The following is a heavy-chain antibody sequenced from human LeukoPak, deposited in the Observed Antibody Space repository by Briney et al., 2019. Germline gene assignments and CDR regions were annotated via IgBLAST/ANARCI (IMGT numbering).Heavy chain of an antibody. J-gene: IGHJ4*02. CDR1: GFTFSSYE. V-gene: IGHV3-48*03. Sequence: PGGSLRLSCAASGFTFSSYEMNWVRQAPGKGLEWVSYISSSGSTIDYADSVKGRFTISRDNAKNSLYLQMNSLRAEDTAVYYCARVGYQGYFDYWGQGTLVTVSS. CDR3: ARVGYQGYFDY. D-gene: IGHD5-18*01. CDR2: ISSSGSTI.